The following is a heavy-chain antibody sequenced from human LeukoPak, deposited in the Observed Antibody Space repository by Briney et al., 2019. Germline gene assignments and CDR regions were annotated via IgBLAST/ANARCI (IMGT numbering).Heavy chain of an antibody. CDR1: GFTFSNYA. D-gene: IGHD3-10*01. CDR3: AKGTTMVRGVIITFDD. Sequence: PGGSLRLSCAVSGFTFSNYAMNWVRQAPGKGLEWVSVISGSGGSTYYADSVKGRFTISRDNSKNTLYLQMNSLRAEDTAVYYCAKGTTMVRGVIITFDDWGQGTLVTVSS. V-gene: IGHV3-23*01. CDR2: ISGSGGST. J-gene: IGHJ4*02.